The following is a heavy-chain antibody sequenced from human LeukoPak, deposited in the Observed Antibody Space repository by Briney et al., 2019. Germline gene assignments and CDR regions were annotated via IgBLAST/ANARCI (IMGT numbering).Heavy chain of an antibody. V-gene: IGHV3-23*01. D-gene: IGHD2-15*01. Sequence: GGSLRLPCAASGFTFSSYGMSWVRQAPGKGLEWVSAISGSGGSTYYADSVKGRFTISRDNSKNTLYLQMNSLRAEDTAVYYCTAFESGGFYWGQGTLVTVSS. CDR1: GFTFSSYG. CDR2: ISGSGGST. CDR3: TAFESGGFY. J-gene: IGHJ4*02.